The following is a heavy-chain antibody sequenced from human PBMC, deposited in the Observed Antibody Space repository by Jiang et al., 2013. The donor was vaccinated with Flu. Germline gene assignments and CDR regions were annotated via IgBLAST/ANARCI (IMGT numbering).Heavy chain of an antibody. CDR2: FNWNDDK. J-gene: IGHJ4*02. CDR1: GSHSALVEWV. D-gene: IGHD3-10*01. CDR3: AGLSWGGPPDY. Sequence: PTQTLTLTCTFSGSHSALVEWVWAGSVSPQERPWSGLHSFNWNDDKRYSPSLKSRLTITKDTSKNQVVLTMTNMDPVDTATYYCAGLSWGGPPDYWGQGTLVTVSS. V-gene: IGHV2-5*01.